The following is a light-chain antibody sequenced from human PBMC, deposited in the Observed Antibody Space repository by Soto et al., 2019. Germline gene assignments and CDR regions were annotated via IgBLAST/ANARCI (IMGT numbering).Light chain of an antibody. CDR2: GAS. V-gene: IGKV3-11*01. CDR1: QSVDSY. CDR3: QQRSKWPIT. J-gene: IGKJ5*01. Sequence: EIVLTQSPASLSLSPGERATLCCRASQSVDSYLVWYQQKPGQAPRLLIFGASNRDTGIPARFSGSGSGTDFTLTINSLEPEDFAVYYCQQRSKWPITFGQGTRLEIK.